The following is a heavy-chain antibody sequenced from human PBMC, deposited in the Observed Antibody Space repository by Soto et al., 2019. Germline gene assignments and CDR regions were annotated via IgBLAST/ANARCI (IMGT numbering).Heavy chain of an antibody. Sequence: GGSLRLSCAASGFTFSSYAMSWVRQAPGKGLEWVSAISGSGGSTYYADSVKGRFTISRDNSKNTLYLQMNSLRAEDTAVYYCAKPSGIAARRSHYYYYYGMDVWGQGTTVTVSS. J-gene: IGHJ6*02. CDR1: GFTFSSYA. CDR3: AKPSGIAARRSHYYYYYGMDV. V-gene: IGHV3-23*01. CDR2: ISGSGGST. D-gene: IGHD6-6*01.